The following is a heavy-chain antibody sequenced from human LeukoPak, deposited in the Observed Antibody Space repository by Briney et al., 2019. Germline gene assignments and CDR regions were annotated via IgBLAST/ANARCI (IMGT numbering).Heavy chain of an antibody. CDR1: GGSFSGYYWY. V-gene: IGHV4-34*01. J-gene: IGHJ4*02. CDR3: ARGRLGGSGSYYNVLDY. CDR2: INHSGST. D-gene: IGHD3-10*01. Sequence: PSETLSLTCAVYGGSFSGYYWYWSWIRQPPGKGLEWIGEINHSGSTNYNPSLESRVTISLDTSKNQFSLKLSSVTAADTAVYYCARGRLGGSGSYYNVLDYWGQGTLVTVSS.